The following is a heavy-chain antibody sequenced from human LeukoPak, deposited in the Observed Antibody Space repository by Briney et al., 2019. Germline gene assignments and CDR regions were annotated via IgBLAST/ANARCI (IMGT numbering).Heavy chain of an antibody. J-gene: IGHJ3*02. CDR3: ARGRATMVRGVRPYNDAFDI. D-gene: IGHD3-10*01. V-gene: IGHV4-34*01. CDR2: INHSGST. CDR1: GGSFSGYY. Sequence: SETLSLTCAVYGGSFSGYYWSWIRQPPGKRLEWIGEINHSGSTNYNPSLKSRVTISVDTSKNQFSLKLSSVTAADTAVYYCARGRATMVRGVRPYNDAFDIWGQGAMVTVSS.